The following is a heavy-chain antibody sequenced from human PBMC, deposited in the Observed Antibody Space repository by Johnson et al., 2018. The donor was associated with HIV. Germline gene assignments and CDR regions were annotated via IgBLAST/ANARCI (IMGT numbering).Heavy chain of an antibody. J-gene: IGHJ3*02. CDR2: IRYDGSNK. CDR1: GFTFSSYG. V-gene: IGHV3-30*02. D-gene: IGHD1-26*01. CDR3: ARDSEWELGQEGAFDI. Sequence: QVQLVESGGGVVQPGGSLRLSCAASGFTFSSYGMHWVRQAPGKGLEWVAFIRYDGSNKYYADSVKGRFTISRDNSKNTLYLQINSLRAEDTAVYYCARDSEWELGQEGAFDIWGQGTMVTVSS.